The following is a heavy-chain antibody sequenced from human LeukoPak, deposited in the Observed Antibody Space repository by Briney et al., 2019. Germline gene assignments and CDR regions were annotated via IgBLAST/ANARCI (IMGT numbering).Heavy chain of an antibody. V-gene: IGHV1-24*01. Sequence: GASVKVSCKVSGYTLTELSMHWVRQAPGKGLEWMGGFDPEDGGTIYAQKFQGRVTMTEDTSTDTAYMELSSLRSEDTAVYYCATVGYSYGYFFDYWGQGTLVTVSS. CDR3: ATVGYSYGYFFDY. CDR1: GYTLTELS. CDR2: FDPEDGGT. D-gene: IGHD5-18*01. J-gene: IGHJ4*02.